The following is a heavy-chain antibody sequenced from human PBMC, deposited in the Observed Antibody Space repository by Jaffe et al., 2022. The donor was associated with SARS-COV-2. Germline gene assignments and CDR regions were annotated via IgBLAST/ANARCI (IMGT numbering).Heavy chain of an antibody. CDR3: TAEFGGSGY. D-gene: IGHD3-16*01. Sequence: EVQLVESGGGLVKPGGSLRLSCAASGFIFSNVWMTWVRQAPGKGLEWVGHIKSKTNGGTADYAAPVKGRFTISRDDSKNTLYLQMNSLKTEDTAVYYCTAEFGGSGYWGQGTLVTVSS. CDR1: GFIFSNVW. CDR2: IKSKTNGGTA. J-gene: IGHJ4*02. V-gene: IGHV3-15*01.